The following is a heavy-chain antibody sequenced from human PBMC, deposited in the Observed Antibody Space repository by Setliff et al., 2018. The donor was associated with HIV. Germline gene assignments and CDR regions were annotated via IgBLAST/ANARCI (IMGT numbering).Heavy chain of an antibody. CDR2: ISTDSDET. J-gene: IGHJ6*02. V-gene: IGHV1-18*01. CDR3: ARDVEHMMDV. Sequence: ASVKVSCKPSGYTFTAYGLSWVRQAPGQGLEWMGWISTDSDETSYAQKLQGRVTMTTDTSTSTAYMELRRLRFDDTAVYYCARDVEHMMDVWGQGTTVTVSS. CDR1: GYTFTAYG.